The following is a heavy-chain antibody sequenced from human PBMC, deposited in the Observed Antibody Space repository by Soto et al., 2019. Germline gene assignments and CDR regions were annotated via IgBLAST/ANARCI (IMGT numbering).Heavy chain of an antibody. V-gene: IGHV4-39*01. Sequence: QLQLQESGPGLVKPSETLSLTCTVSGGSISSSNYYWGWIRQPPGKGLEWIGSIYYSGSTYYNPDLKSRVTISVDTSKNQFSLKLSSVTAADTAVYYCATQEVGGSYVYTFDPWGQGTLVTVSS. CDR2: IYYSGST. J-gene: IGHJ5*02. CDR3: ATQEVGGSYVYTFDP. CDR1: GGSISSSNYY. D-gene: IGHD1-26*01.